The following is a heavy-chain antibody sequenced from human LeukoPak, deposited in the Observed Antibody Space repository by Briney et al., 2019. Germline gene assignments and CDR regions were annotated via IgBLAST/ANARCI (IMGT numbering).Heavy chain of an antibody. CDR2: ISSSSNYI. CDR1: GFTFSSYS. D-gene: IGHD1-26*01. J-gene: IGHJ4*02. CDR3: ARDFSSGSYYGDYFFDY. V-gene: IGHV3-21*01. Sequence: GGSLRLSCAASGFTFSSYSMNWVRQAPGKGLEWVSFISSSSNYIYYADSVKGRFTISRDNAKNSLYLQMNSLRAEDTAVYYCARDFSSGSYYGDYFFDYWGQGTLVTVSS.